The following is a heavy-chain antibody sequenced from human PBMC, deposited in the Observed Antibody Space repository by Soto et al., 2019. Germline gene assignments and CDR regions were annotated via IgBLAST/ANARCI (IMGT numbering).Heavy chain of an antibody. CDR2: INPATGGA. J-gene: IGHJ3*02. Sequence: QLHLVQSGAVVKKPGASVTVSCSASGYPVTAYYMHWVRQAPGRGLEWMGGINPATGGAKYTQTSQGGDTRTRVTSKTTIFMELRGLTSEDTADLSCSCGGGVAVAGSAAFDMWGQGTLVTVSS. CDR3: SCGGGVAVAGSAAFDM. D-gene: IGHD6-19*01. V-gene: IGHV1-2*02. CDR1: GYPVTAYY.